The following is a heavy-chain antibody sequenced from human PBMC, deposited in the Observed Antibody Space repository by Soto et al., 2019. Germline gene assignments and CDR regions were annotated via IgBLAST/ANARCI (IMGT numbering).Heavy chain of an antibody. CDR2: IRNKADKYAT. V-gene: IGHV3-73*02. CDR1: GLTFSASA. D-gene: IGHD5-18*01. CDR3: AKDGRGYSYGFE. J-gene: IGHJ4*02. Sequence: EVQLVESGGGLVQPGGSLKLSCVASGLTFSASAMHWVRQASGKGLEWVGRIRNKADKYATVYAAPVQGRFTISRDNAKNTLYLQMNSPRAEDTAVYYCAKDGRGYSYGFEWGQGTLVSVSS.